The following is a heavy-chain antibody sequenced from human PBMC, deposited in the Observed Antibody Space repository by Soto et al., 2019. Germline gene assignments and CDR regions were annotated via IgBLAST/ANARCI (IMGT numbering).Heavy chain of an antibody. V-gene: IGHV3-21*01. Sequence: EVQLVESGGGLVKPGGSLRLSCPASGFTFSSYTMDWVRQAPGKGLEWVSSVGGSSTYIFYADSVKGRFTISRDNAKNSLYLKMNSRMDEDTAMYYCARGGSGYYGGAGWLYPWGHGTLVTVSS. J-gene: IGHJ5*02. CDR3: ARGGSGYYGGAGWLYP. CDR2: VGGSSTYI. D-gene: IGHD5-12*01. CDR1: GFTFSSYT.